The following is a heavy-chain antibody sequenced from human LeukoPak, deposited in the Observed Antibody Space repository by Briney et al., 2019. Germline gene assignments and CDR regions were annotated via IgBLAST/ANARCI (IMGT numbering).Heavy chain of an antibody. CDR3: VRERGAS. V-gene: IGHV4-59*01. CDR1: GGSISDYY. CDR2: IHSTGRT. D-gene: IGHD1-26*01. J-gene: IGHJ4*02. Sequence: SETLSLTCTVYGGSISDYYWSWIRQPPGKGLEWIGYIHSTGRTNYNPSLKSRVTFSIDTSKNQYSLKLTSVTAADTAVYCCVRERGASWGQGTLVTVSS.